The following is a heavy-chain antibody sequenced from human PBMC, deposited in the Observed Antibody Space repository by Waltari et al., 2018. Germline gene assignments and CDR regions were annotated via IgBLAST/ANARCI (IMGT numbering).Heavy chain of an antibody. J-gene: IGHJ3*02. CDR1: GYTFPCYG. V-gene: IGHV1-18*01. CDR3: ARVSAWEWIAFDI. D-gene: IGHD3-3*01. Sequence: QVQLVQSGAEVKKPGASVKVSCKASGYTFPCYGRSRVRKAPGQGLEWMGWISAYNANTNDAQKLQGRVTMTTDTSTSTAYMELRSLRSDDTAVYYCARVSAWEWIAFDIWGQGTMVTVSS. CDR2: ISAYNANT.